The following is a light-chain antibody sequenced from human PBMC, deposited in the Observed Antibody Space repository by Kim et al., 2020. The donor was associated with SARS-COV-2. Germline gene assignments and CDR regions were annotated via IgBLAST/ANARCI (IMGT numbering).Light chain of an antibody. CDR3: LQTYTVPRT. J-gene: IGKJ2*01. V-gene: IGKV1-39*01. Sequence: SASVGGRVPITCRESQNVRRHVGGDQQRPGEAPNLLIYAAYTLHDGVPSRFSGGGSGTDFTLTISSLQPEDFATYYCLQTYTVPRTFGQGTKLEI. CDR1: QNVRRH. CDR2: AAY.